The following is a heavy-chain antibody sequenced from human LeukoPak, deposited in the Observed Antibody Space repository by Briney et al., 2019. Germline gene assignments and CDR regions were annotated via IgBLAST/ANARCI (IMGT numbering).Heavy chain of an antibody. CDR1: GYTFNTHS. D-gene: IGHD6-6*01. CDR3: AREVVRFDF. Sequence: GASVTVSCQASGYTFNTHSITWVRQAPGQGLEWLGWINADTGKPTYAQDLTGRVVFSLDTSVRTTYLRISSLKAEDTAVYYCAREVVRFDFWGQGTLVSVSS. J-gene: IGHJ4*02. CDR2: INADTGKP. V-gene: IGHV7-4-1*02.